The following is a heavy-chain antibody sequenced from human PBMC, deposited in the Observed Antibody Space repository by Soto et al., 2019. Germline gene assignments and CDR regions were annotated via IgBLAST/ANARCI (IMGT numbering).Heavy chain of an antibody. Sequence: QVQLVQSGAEVKKPGSSVKVSCKASGGTFSSYTISWVRQAPGQGLERMGRIIPILGIANYAQKFQGRVTITADKSTSTAYMELSSLRSEDTAVYYCARDGYCSGGSCTTWGYWGQGTLVTVSS. J-gene: IGHJ4*02. V-gene: IGHV1-69*08. D-gene: IGHD2-15*01. CDR1: GGTFSSYT. CDR3: ARDGYCSGGSCTTWGY. CDR2: IIPILGIA.